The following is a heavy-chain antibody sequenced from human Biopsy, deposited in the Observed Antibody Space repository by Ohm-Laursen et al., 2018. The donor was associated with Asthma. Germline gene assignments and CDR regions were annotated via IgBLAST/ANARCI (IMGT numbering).Heavy chain of an antibody. Sequence: SLRLSCTASGFSFSNYGMHWVRQAPGKGLDWVAVISFDGTNRNYTDSVKGRFTISRGNSRNTLHLEMNSLRAEDTAVYFCAKEVFPGWELRRGPDSWGQGTLVTVSS. V-gene: IGHV3-30*18. CDR3: AKEVFPGWELRRGPDS. D-gene: IGHD1-26*01. CDR2: ISFDGTNR. CDR1: GFSFSNYG. J-gene: IGHJ4*02.